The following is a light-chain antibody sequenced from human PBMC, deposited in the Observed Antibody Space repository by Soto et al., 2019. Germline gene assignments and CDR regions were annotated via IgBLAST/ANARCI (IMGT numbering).Light chain of an antibody. CDR3: QQYGGSPRT. CDR2: GAS. J-gene: IGKJ1*01. Sequence: EIVLTQSPATLSVSPGERATLSCRGSQSVTSNLAWYQQKRGQAPRLLIHGASNRATGIPDRFSGSGSGTDFTLTITRLEPEDLAVYYCQQYGGSPRTFGQGTKVDIK. CDR1: QSVTSN. V-gene: IGKV3-20*01.